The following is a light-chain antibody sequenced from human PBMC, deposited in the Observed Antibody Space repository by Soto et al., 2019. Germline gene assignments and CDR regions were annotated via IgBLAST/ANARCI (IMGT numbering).Light chain of an antibody. Sequence: EIVLTQSPGTLSLSPGERATLSCRASQNVSSSYLAWYQQKPGQAPRLLIYGASSRATGIPDRFSGSGSGTDFTLTISRLEPEYFSLFYCQQYGSSPLLTFGGGTKVDSK. CDR1: QNVSSSY. CDR2: GAS. V-gene: IGKV3-20*01. J-gene: IGKJ4*01. CDR3: QQYGSSPLLT.